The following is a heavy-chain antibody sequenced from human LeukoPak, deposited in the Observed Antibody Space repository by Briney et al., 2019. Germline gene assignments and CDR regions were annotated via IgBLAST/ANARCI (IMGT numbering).Heavy chain of an antibody. V-gene: IGHV4-39*01. CDR2: IYYSGSS. Sequence: SETLSLTCTVSGGSISSSSSYWGWIRQPPGKGQEWIGSIYYSGSSYYNPSLKSRVTISVDTSKSQFSLKLSSVTAADTAVYYCARHKRGYYGSGSPYYFDYWGQGTLVTVSS. CDR1: GGSISSSSSY. J-gene: IGHJ4*02. CDR3: ARHKRGYYGSGSPYYFDY. D-gene: IGHD3-10*01.